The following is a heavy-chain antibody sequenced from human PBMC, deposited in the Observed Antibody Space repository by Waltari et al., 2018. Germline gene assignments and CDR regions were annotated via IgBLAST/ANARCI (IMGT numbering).Heavy chain of an antibody. CDR1: GVSMGGHC. D-gene: IGHD3-10*01. CDR3: AREGDGDKGSAFDI. CDR2: VHHSGNT. J-gene: IGHJ3*02. V-gene: IGHV4-59*11. Sequence: QVQLQESGPGLVKPSETLSLTCTVSGVSMGGHCWVWIRQPPGKRLEWVGYVHHSGNTNYNPSLKSRVSMSIDTSNNQLSLSLTSLTTADTAVYYCAREGDGDKGSAFDIWGHGTMVTVSS.